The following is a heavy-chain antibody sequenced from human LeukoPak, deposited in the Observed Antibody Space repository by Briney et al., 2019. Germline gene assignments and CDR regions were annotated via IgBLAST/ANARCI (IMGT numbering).Heavy chain of an antibody. CDR2: IIPIFGTA. D-gene: IGHD6-19*01. J-gene: IGHJ5*02. V-gene: IGHV1-69*13. CDR1: GGTLSSYA. Sequence: ASVKVSCKASGGTLSSYAISWVRQAPGQGLEWMGGIIPIFGTANYAQKFQGRVTITADESTSTAYMELSSLRSEDTAVYYCARDLEWHSSGWRKNWFDPWGQGTLVTVSS. CDR3: ARDLEWHSSGWRKNWFDP.